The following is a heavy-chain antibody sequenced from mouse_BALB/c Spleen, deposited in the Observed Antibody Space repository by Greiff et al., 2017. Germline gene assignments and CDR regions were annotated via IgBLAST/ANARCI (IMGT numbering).Heavy chain of an antibody. CDR2: ISSGSSTI. V-gene: IGHV5-17*02. J-gene: IGHJ2*01. Sequence: EVQGVESGGGLVQPGGSRKLSCAASGFTFSSFGMHWVRQAPEKGLEWVAYISSGSSTIYYADTVKGRFTISRDNPKNTLFLQMTSLRSEDTAMYYCARGGHYWGQGTTLTVSS. CDR1: GFTFSSFG. CDR3: ARGGHY.